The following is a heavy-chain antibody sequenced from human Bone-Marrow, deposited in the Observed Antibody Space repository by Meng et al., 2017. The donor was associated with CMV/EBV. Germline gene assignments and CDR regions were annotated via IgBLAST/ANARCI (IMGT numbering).Heavy chain of an antibody. J-gene: IGHJ5*01. D-gene: IGHD1-26*01. Sequence: ASVKVSCKASGYTFTSYDINWVRQATGQGLEWMGWINPNSGDTNYAQKFQGRVTMTTDTSISAAYMELSSLRSEDTAEYYGRRDPDGSNWCDYWGQGTLVTVSS. V-gene: IGHV1-8*01. CDR2: INPNSGDT. CDR3: RRDPDGSNWCDY. CDR1: GYTFTSYD.